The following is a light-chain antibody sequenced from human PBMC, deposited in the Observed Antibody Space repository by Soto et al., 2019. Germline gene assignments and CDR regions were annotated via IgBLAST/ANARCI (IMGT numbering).Light chain of an antibody. J-gene: IGKJ5*01. CDR1: QNINNY. CDR3: QQYENLPT. V-gene: IGKV1-33*01. Sequence: QKSQSPSSGTASVGDRDTMTFRASQNINNYLNWYQQKPGRAPKLLIYDASNLEAGVPSRFRGSGSGTAFTFTISRLQPEDIATYYCQQYENLPTCGQGTRLEIK. CDR2: DAS.